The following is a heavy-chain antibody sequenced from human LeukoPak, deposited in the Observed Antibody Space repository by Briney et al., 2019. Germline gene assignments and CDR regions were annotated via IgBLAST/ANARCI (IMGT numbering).Heavy chain of an antibody. J-gene: IGHJ3*02. CDR2: IGGTGGTT. CDR3: AKEIPLIIPGTVGDAFDI. CDR1: GFTFSSYG. Sequence: GGSLRLSCAASGFTFSSYGMNWVRQAPGKGLEWVSYIGGTGGTTYYADSVKGRFTVSRDNVKNTLYLQMNSLRAEDTAVYYCAKEIPLIIPGTVGDAFDIWGQGTMVTVSS. D-gene: IGHD1-7*01. V-gene: IGHV3-23*01.